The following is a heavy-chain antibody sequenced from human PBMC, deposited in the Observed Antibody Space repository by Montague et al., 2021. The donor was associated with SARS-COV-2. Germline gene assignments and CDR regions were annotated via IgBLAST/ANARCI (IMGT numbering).Heavy chain of an antibody. CDR3: SRGGDMYWFDH. Sequence: SETLSLTCTVSGGSISSYYWCWSRQLPAKGLEGIGDIYYSGSTNYNHPPNSRITITVDTYKYQFSLKLSSVAAADTAVYYCSRGGDMYWFDHWGQGTLVTVSS. J-gene: IGHJ5*02. D-gene: IGHD2-21*01. CDR2: IYYSGST. CDR1: GGSISSYY. V-gene: IGHV4-59*01.